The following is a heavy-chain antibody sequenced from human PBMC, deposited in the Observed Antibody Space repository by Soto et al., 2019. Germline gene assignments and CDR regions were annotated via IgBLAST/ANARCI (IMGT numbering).Heavy chain of an antibody. V-gene: IGHV3-33*01. CDR2: IWFDGGNK. D-gene: IGHD2-15*01. Sequence: QVQLVESGGGVIQPGRSLRLSCAASGVTFSSYGMHWVRQAPGKGLEWVALIWFDGGNKYYADSVKGRFTISRDNSKNMLYLQMNSLRAEDTALYECARDTEKLDYWGQGTLVAVSS. CDR1: GVTFSSYG. J-gene: IGHJ4*02. CDR3: ARDTEKLDY.